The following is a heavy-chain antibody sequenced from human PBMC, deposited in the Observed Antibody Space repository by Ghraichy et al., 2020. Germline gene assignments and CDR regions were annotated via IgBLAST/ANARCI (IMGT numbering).Heavy chain of an antibody. CDR2: IKQDGSEK. CDR1: GFTFSSYW. CDR3: AREKKLHWVCAFDI. V-gene: IGHV3-7*01. D-gene: IGHD7-27*01. J-gene: IGHJ3*02. Sequence: WGSLRLSCAASGFTFSSYWMSWVRQAPGKGLEWVANIKQDGSEKYYVDSVKGRFTISRDNAKNSLYLQMNSLRAEDTAVYYCAREKKLHWVCAFDIWGQGTMVTVSS.